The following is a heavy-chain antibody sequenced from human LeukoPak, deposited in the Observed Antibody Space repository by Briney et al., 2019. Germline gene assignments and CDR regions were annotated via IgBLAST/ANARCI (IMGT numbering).Heavy chain of an antibody. J-gene: IGHJ2*01. V-gene: IGHV3-48*02. Sequence: PGGSLRLSCAAFGFTFSTYSMNWARQAPGKGLEWVSYISSDSNTIYYADSVKGRFTISRDNAKSSLYLQMSSLRDEDTAVYYCARDNLAPYWYFDLWGRGTLVTVSS. CDR3: ARDNLAPYWYFDL. D-gene: IGHD1-14*01. CDR1: GFTFSTYS. CDR2: ISSDSNTI.